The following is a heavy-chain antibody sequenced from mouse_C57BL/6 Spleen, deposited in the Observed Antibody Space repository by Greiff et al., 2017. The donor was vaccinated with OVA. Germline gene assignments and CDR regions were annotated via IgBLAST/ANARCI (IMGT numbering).Heavy chain of an antibody. J-gene: IGHJ2*01. V-gene: IGHV1-66*01. CDR1: GYSFTSYY. CDR3: ARGTYYSNYFDY. Sequence: QVQLQQSGPELVKPGASVKISCKASGYSFTSYYIHWVKQRPGQGLEWIGWIYPGSGNTKYNEKFKGKATLTADKSSSTAYMQLSSLTSEDSAVYFCARGTYYSNYFDYWGQGTTLTVSS. D-gene: IGHD2-5*01. CDR2: IYPGSGNT.